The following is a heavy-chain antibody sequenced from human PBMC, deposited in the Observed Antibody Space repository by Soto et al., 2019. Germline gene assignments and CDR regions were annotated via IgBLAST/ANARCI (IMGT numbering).Heavy chain of an antibody. CDR3: ARIQYSSSWTYNWFDP. D-gene: IGHD6-13*01. CDR2: ISAYNGNT. CDR1: GYTFTSYG. Sequence: GASVKVSGKASGYTFTSYGISWVRQAPGQGLEWMGWISAYNGNTNYAQKLQGRVTMTTDTSTSTAYMELRSLRSDDTAVYYCARIQYSSSWTYNWFDPWGQGTLVTVS. J-gene: IGHJ5*02. V-gene: IGHV1-18*01.